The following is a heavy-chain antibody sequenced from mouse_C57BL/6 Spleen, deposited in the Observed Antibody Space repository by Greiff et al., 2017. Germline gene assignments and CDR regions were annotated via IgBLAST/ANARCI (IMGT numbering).Heavy chain of an antibody. CDR3: TRDYVGYFDV. J-gene: IGHJ1*03. CDR1: GFTFSSYA. Sequence: DVMLVESGEGLVKPGGSLKLSCAASGFTFSSYAMSWVRQTPEKRLEWVAYISSGGDYIYYADTVKGRFTISRDNARNTLYLQMSSLKSEDTAMYYCTRDYVGYFDVWGTGTTVTVSS. D-gene: IGHD1-1*01. V-gene: IGHV5-9-1*02. CDR2: ISSGGDYI.